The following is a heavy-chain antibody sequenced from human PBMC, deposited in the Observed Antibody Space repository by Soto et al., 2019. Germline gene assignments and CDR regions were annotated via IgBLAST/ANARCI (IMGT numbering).Heavy chain of an antibody. D-gene: IGHD3-10*01. Sequence: HGESLKISCKGSGYSFTSYWIGWVRQMPGKGLEWMGIIYPGDSDTRYSPSFQGQVTISADKSISTAYLQWRSLKASDTAMYYCARSDYYGSGRLAYYFDYWGQGTLVTVSS. V-gene: IGHV5-51*01. J-gene: IGHJ4*02. CDR3: ARSDYYGSGRLAYYFDY. CDR1: GYSFTSYW. CDR2: IYPGDSDT.